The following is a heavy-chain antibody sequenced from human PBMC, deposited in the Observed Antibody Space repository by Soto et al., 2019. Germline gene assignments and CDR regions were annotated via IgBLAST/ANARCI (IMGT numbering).Heavy chain of an antibody. CDR1: GFTFSSYS. Sequence: GGSLRLSCAASGFTFSSYSMNWVRQAPGKGLEWVSSISSSSSYIYYADSVRGRFTISRDNAKNSLYLQMNSLRAEDTAVYYCARGHAVVPLNDYWGQGTLVTVSS. CDR2: ISSSSSYI. D-gene: IGHD5-18*01. CDR3: ARGHAVVPLNDY. V-gene: IGHV3-21*01. J-gene: IGHJ4*02.